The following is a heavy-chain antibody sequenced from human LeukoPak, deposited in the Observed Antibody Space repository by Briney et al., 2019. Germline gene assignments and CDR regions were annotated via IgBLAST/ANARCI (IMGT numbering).Heavy chain of an antibody. J-gene: IGHJ5*02. CDR2: ISYDGSTT. V-gene: IGHV3-30-3*01. D-gene: IGHD6-19*01. CDR1: GFTFSSYA. Sequence: GGSLRLSCAASGFTFSSYAMNWVRQAPGKGLEWVAVISYDGSTTYYADSVKGRFTISRDNSKNTLYLQMNSLRAEDTALYYCAGGNGEWLARDWFDPWGQGTLVTVSS. CDR3: AGGNGEWLARDWFDP.